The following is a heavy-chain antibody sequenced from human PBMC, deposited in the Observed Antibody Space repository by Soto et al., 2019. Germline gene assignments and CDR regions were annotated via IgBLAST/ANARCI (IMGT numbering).Heavy chain of an antibody. Sequence: GLSLTLYCAACEFRFTRWSMHYVRQAPGKGLVWVSRFNSDASSTSYADSVKGRFTISRDNAKNSLYLQMNSLRAEDTAVYYCARGLYGDPREYFQYWGQGTLVTVSA. D-gene: IGHD4-17*01. V-gene: IGHV3-74*01. J-gene: IGHJ1*01. CDR1: EFRFTRWS. CDR2: FNSDASST. CDR3: ARGLYGDPREYFQY.